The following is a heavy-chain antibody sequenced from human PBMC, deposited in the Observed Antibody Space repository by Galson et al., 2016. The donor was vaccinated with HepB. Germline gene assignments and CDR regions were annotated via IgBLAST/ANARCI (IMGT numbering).Heavy chain of an antibody. CDR1: GFTLSSYW. D-gene: IGHD1-1*01. CDR2: INSDGSST. J-gene: IGHJ4*02. CDR3: TRVHHWNIDY. Sequence: SLRLSCAASGFTLSSYWMHWVRQAPGKGLVWVSRINSDGSSTSYADSVKGRFTISRDSAKNTLYLQMNSLRAEDTAVYFCTRVHHWNIDYWGQGTLVTVSS. V-gene: IGHV3-74*01.